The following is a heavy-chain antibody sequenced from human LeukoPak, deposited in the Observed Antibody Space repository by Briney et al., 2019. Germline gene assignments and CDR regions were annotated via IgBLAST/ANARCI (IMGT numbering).Heavy chain of an antibody. J-gene: IGHJ5*02. CDR1: GYTFTGYH. V-gene: IGHV1-2*02. CDR3: ARVGKRIAAAGPYNWFDP. CDR2: INPNSGGT. Sequence: ASVKVSCKASGYTFTGYHMHWVRQAPGQGLEWMGWINPNSGGTNYAQKFQGRVTMTRDTSISTAYMELSRLRSDDTAVYYCARVGKRIAAAGPYNWFDPWGQGTLVTVSS. D-gene: IGHD6-13*01.